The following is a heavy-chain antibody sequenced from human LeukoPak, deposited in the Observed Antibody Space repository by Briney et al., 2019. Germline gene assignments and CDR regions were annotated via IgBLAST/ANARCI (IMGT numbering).Heavy chain of an antibody. V-gene: IGHV1-18*01. CDR1: GYTFTSYG. J-gene: IGHJ4*02. CDR3: ARDLGCSSTSCYTNLDY. D-gene: IGHD2-2*02. CDR2: ISAYNGNT. Sequence: ASVKVSCKASGYTFTSYGISWVRQAPGQGLEWMGWISAYNGNTNYAQKLQGRVTMTTDTSTSTAYMELRSQRSGDTAVYYCARDLGCSSTSCYTNLDYWGQGTLVTVSS.